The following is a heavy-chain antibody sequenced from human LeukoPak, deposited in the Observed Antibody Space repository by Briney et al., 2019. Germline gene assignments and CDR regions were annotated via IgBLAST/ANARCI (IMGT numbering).Heavy chain of an antibody. V-gene: IGHV3-48*01. J-gene: IGHJ6*03. CDR3: ARDPSSWYYYYMDV. CDR2: ISSSSSTI. CDR1: GFTFSSHG. D-gene: IGHD6-13*01. Sequence: GGSLRLSCAASGFTFSSHGMSWVRQAPGKGLEWVSYISSSSSTIYYADSVKGRFTISRDNAKNSLYLQMNSLRAEDTAVYYCARDPSSWYYYYMDVWGKGTTVTVSS.